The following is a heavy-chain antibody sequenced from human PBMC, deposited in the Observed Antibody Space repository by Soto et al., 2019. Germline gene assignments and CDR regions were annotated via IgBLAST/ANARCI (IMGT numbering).Heavy chain of an antibody. V-gene: IGHV3-30*18. CDR2: ISYDGSNK. J-gene: IGHJ6*02. CDR3: AKDLITIFGVAKGYYYYGMDV. D-gene: IGHD3-3*01. CDR1: GFTFSSYG. Sequence: QVQLVESGGGVVQPGRSLRLSCAASGFTFSSYGMHWVRQAPGKGLEGVAVISYDGSNKYYADSVKGRFTISRDNSKNTLYLQMNSLRAEDTAVYYCAKDLITIFGVAKGYYYYGMDVWGQGTTVTVSS.